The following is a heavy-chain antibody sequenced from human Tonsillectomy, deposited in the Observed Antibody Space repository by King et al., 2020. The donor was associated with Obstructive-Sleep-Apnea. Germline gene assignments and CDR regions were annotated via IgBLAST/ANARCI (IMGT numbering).Heavy chain of an antibody. CDR3: ARSTEYSNYEAY. D-gene: IGHD4-11*01. V-gene: IGHV4-31*03. CDR1: DDSISSSAYY. CDR2: ISYSRSP. J-gene: IGHJ4*02. Sequence: VQLQESGPGLVKPSQTLSLTCTVSDDSISSSAYYWGWFRQYPGKGLDWVGVISYSRSPYFHPSLNSRVTILMETSRNQFFLKLSSVTAADTAVYYCARSTEYSNYEAYWGQGILVTVSS.